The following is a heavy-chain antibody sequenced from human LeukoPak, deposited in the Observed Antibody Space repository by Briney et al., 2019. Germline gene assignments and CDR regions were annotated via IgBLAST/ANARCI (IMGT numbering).Heavy chain of an antibody. CDR3: AIHHNRYYYYGMGV. J-gene: IGHJ6*02. Sequence: SETLSLTCTVSGGSISSYYWSWIRQPPGKGLEWIGYISYSGSTNYNPSLKSRVTISIDTAKNQFSLKLSSVTAAETAGYYCAIHHNRYYYYGMGVWAQGTTVTVSS. V-gene: IGHV4-59*08. CDR2: ISYSGST. D-gene: IGHD2/OR15-2a*01. CDR1: GGSISSYY.